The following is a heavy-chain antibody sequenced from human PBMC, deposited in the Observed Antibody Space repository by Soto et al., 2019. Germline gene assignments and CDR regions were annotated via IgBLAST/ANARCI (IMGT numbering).Heavy chain of an antibody. CDR3: ARGGYSCSWYYNFDY. CDR2: IIPIFGTA. CDR1: GGTFSSYA. D-gene: IGHD6-13*01. J-gene: IGHJ4*02. V-gene: IGHV1-69*01. Sequence: QVQLVQSGAEVKKPGSSVKVSCKASGGTFSSYAISWVRQAPGQGLEWMGGIIPIFGTANYAQKFQGRVMINADESTSSVYIELSSMRSADTAVYYCARGGYSCSWYYNFDYWGQGTLVTVSS.